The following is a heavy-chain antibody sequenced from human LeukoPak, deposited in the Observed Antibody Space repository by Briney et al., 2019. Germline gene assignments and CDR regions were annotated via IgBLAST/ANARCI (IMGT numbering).Heavy chain of an antibody. Sequence: GGSLRLSCAASGFTFSSYAMHWVRQAPGKGLEWVAVISYDGSNKYYADSVKGRFTISRDNSKNTLYLQMNSLRAEDTAVYYCAKDLHGVADTSYYFDYWGQGTLVTVSS. J-gene: IGHJ4*02. CDR1: GFTFSSYA. CDR2: ISYDGSNK. CDR3: AKDLHGVADTSYYFDY. V-gene: IGHV3-30-3*01. D-gene: IGHD6-19*01.